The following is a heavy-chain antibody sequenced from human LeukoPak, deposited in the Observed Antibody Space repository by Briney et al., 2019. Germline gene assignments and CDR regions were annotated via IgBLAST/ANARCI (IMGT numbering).Heavy chain of an antibody. V-gene: IGHV3-11*01. CDR2: ISSGGSTI. Sequence: GGSLRLSCAASGFTFSDYYMSWIRQAPGKGLEWISYISSGGSTIYYADSVRGQFTISRDNAKKSLYLQTNSLRAEDTAVYYCARVQKGIAAAGTGGGWFEPWGQGTLVTVSS. CDR3: ARVQKGIAAAGTGGGWFEP. CDR1: GFTFSDYY. D-gene: IGHD6-13*01. J-gene: IGHJ5*02.